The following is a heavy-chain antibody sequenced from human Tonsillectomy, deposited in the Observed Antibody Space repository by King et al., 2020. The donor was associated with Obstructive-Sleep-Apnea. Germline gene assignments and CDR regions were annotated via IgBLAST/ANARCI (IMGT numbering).Heavy chain of an antibody. Sequence: QLQESGPGLVKPSETLSLTCTVSGGSISSSSDYWGWIRQPPGKGLEWIGSIYYSGSTYYNPSLKSRVTISVDTSKNQFSLKLSSVTAADTAVYYCARVGDPGDFDYWGQGTLVTVSS. CDR3: ARVGDPGDFDY. CDR2: IYYSGST. J-gene: IGHJ4*02. D-gene: IGHD4-17*01. V-gene: IGHV4-39*07. CDR1: GGSISSSSDY.